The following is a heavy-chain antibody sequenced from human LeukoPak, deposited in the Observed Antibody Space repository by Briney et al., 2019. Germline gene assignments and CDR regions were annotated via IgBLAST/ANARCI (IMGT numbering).Heavy chain of an antibody. V-gene: IGHV4-4*07. CDR3: ARARIVVVPAAPILDV. J-gene: IGHJ6*02. CDR2: IYTSGST. Sequence: PSETLSLTCTVPGGSISSYYWSWIRQPAGKGLEWIGRIYTSGSTNYNPSLKSRVTMSVDTSKNQFSLKLSSVTAADTAVYYCARARIVVVPAAPILDVWGQGTTVTVSS. CDR1: GGSISSYY. D-gene: IGHD2-2*01.